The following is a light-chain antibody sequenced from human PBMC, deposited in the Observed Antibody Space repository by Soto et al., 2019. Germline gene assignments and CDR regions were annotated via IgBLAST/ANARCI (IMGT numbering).Light chain of an antibody. CDR2: DAS. CDR3: QQRNVWPPVT. V-gene: IGKV1-5*01. Sequence: DIQMTQSPSTLSASVGDRVTITCRASQSIGDYLAWYQDKPGKAPRLLIYDASNLKSGVPSRFSGSGSGTEFTLTISSLQPDDFAVYYCQQRNVWPPVTFGQGTRLENK. J-gene: IGKJ5*01. CDR1: QSIGDY.